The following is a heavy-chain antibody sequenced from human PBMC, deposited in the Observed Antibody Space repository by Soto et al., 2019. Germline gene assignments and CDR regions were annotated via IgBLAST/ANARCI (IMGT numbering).Heavy chain of an antibody. J-gene: IGHJ6*02. CDR3: GKDTLDCSGGDCPLYYYYGMDV. Sequence: GGSLRLSCAASGFTFRSYGMHWVRQAPGKGLEWLAGISNDGTNKYLADSVKGRLTLSRDNSRNTLSLEINNLRPEDTAVYYCGKDTLDCSGGDCPLYYYYGMDVWGQGTTVTVSS. D-gene: IGHD2-15*01. CDR2: ISNDGTNK. V-gene: IGHV3-30*18. CDR1: GFTFRSYG.